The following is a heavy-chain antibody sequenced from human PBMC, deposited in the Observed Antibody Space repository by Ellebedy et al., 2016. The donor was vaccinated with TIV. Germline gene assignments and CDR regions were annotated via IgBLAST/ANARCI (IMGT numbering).Heavy chain of an antibody. CDR3: ARDVEGYCSSTSCYLR. CDR2: INPNSGGT. V-gene: IGHV1-2*02. J-gene: IGHJ4*02. D-gene: IGHD2-2*01. Sequence: AASVKVSCKASGYTFTGYYMHWVRQAPGQGLEWMGWINPNSGGTNYAQKFQGRVTMTRDTSISTAYMELSRLRSDDTAVYYCARDVEGYCSSTSCYLRWGQGTLVTVSS. CDR1: GYTFTGYY.